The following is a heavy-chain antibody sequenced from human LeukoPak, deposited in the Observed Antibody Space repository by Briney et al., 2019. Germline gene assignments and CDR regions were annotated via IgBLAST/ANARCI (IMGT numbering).Heavy chain of an antibody. Sequence: GASVKVSCKASGGTFSSYAISWVRQAPGQGLEWMGRIIPILGIANYAQKFQGRVTITADKSTSTAYMELSSLRSEDTAVYYCARAWELLPPWFDPWGQGTLVTVSS. CDR3: ARAWELLPPWFDP. CDR2: IIPILGIA. V-gene: IGHV1-69*04. J-gene: IGHJ5*02. CDR1: GGTFSSYA. D-gene: IGHD1-26*01.